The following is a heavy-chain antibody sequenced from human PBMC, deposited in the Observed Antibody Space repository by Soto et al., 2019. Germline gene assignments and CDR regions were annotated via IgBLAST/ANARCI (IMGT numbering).Heavy chain of an antibody. Sequence: QVQLQESGPGLVKPSQTLSLTCTVSGGSISSGDYYWSWIRQPPGKGLEWIGYIYYNGSTYYNPSLKSRVTISVDTSKNQFSLKLSSVTGADTAVYYRARDRKGDIWAPPLDGKNYYGMDVWGQGTTVTVSS. J-gene: IGHJ6*02. CDR1: GGSISSGDYY. D-gene: IGHD3-3*01. V-gene: IGHV4-30-4*01. CDR2: IYYNGST. CDR3: ARDRKGDIWAPPLDGKNYYGMDV.